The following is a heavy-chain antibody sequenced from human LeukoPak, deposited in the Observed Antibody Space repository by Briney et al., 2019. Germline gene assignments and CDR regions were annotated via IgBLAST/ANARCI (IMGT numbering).Heavy chain of an antibody. J-gene: IGHJ6*03. CDR1: GGTFSSYT. CDR2: IIPILGIA. CDR3: ARAPTPTVVGYYYYYYYMDV. Sequence: SVKVSCKASGGTFSSYTISWVRQAPGQGLEWMGRIIPILGIANYAQKFQGRVTITADESTSTAYMELSSLRSEDTAVYYCARAPTPTVVGYYYYYYYMDVWGKGTTVTVSS. D-gene: IGHD4-23*01. V-gene: IGHV1-69*02.